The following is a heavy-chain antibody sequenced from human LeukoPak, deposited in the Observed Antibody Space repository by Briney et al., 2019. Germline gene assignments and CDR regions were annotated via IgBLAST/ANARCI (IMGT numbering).Heavy chain of an antibody. D-gene: IGHD6-13*01. J-gene: IGHJ4*02. Sequence: PGASVKVSCKASGYTFTSYGISWVRQAPGQGLEWMGWISAYNGNTNYAQKLQGRVTMTTDTSTSTAYMELRSLRSDDTAVYYRARAEGGIAAAGTAPPFDYWGQGTLVTVSS. CDR1: GYTFTSYG. CDR2: ISAYNGNT. CDR3: ARAEGGIAAAGTAPPFDY. V-gene: IGHV1-18*01.